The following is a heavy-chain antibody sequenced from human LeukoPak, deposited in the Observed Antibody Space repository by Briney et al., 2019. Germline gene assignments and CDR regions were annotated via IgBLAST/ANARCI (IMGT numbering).Heavy chain of an antibody. CDR1: GFTLGIYA. D-gene: IGHD2-2*01. V-gene: IGHV3-23*01. CDR3: ARARSCSSTSCFIDY. Sequence: GGSLRLSCAASGFTLGIYAMSWVRQAPGKGLEWVSGISGSGDSTYYADSVKGRFTISRDNSKNTLYLQMNSLRAEDTAVYYCARARSCSSTSCFIDYWGQGALVTVSS. J-gene: IGHJ4*02. CDR2: ISGSGDST.